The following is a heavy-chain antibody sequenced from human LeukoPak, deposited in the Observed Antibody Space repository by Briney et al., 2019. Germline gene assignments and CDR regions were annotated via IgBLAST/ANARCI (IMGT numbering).Heavy chain of an antibody. J-gene: IGHJ4*02. Sequence: GESLKISCKASGYSFTSYWIGLVRQLPGEGLGFVGIIYPGGTDTRFSPFIHGQVISSADKSITPAYLQWSRLKASDAAMYYCVRFGANSVRFPDYWGQGTLVTVSS. CDR2: IYPGGTDT. CDR1: GYSFTSYW. D-gene: IGHD4-23*01. V-gene: IGHV5-51*01. CDR3: VRFGANSVRFPDY.